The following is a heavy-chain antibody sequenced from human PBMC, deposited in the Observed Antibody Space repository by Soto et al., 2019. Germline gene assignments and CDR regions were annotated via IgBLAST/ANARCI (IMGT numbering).Heavy chain of an antibody. Sequence: GGSLRLSCAASGFTFSSYWMSWVRQAPGKGLEWVANIKQDGSEKYYVDSVKVRFTISRDNAKNSLYLQMNSLRAEDTAVYYCARVPQPDIVVVVAAQGPSYYMDVWGKGTTVTVSS. D-gene: IGHD2-15*01. J-gene: IGHJ6*03. CDR1: GFTFSSYW. CDR2: IKQDGSEK. V-gene: IGHV3-7*01. CDR3: ARVPQPDIVVVVAAQGPSYYMDV.